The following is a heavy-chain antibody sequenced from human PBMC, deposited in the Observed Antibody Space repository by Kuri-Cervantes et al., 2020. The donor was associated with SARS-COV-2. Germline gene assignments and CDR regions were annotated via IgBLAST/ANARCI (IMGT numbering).Heavy chain of an antibody. CDR2: MNPNSGNT. J-gene: IGHJ6*03. D-gene: IGHD3-9*01. Sequence: ASVKVSCKASGYTFTSYDINWVRQATGQGLEWMGWMNPNSGNTGYAQKFQGRVTMTRNTSISTAYMELSSLRSEDTAVYYCARDRGYDILTGYPFRYYYYYMDVWGKGTTVTVSS. V-gene: IGHV1-8*02. CDR3: ARDRGYDILTGYPFRYYYYYMDV. CDR1: GYTFTSYD.